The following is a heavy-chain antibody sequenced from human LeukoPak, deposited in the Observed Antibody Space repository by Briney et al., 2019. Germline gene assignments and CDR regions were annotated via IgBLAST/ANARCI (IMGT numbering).Heavy chain of an antibody. D-gene: IGHD1-26*01. CDR1: GFTFSSYA. Sequence: PGRSLRLSCAASGFTFSSYAMHWVRQAPGKGLEWVAVISYDGSNKYYAGSVKGRFTISRDNSKNTLYLQMNSLRAEDTAVYYCARDSRGRYYYYGMDVWGQGTTVTVSS. CDR3: ARDSRGRYYYYGMDV. CDR2: ISYDGSNK. J-gene: IGHJ6*02. V-gene: IGHV3-30*04.